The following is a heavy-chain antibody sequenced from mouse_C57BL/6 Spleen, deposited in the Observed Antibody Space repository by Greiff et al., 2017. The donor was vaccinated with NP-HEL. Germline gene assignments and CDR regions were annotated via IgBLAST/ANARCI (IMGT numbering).Heavy chain of an antibody. V-gene: IGHV1-81*01. J-gene: IGHJ3*01. CDR3: ARTYSNYAFAY. CDR2: IYPRSGNT. D-gene: IGHD2-5*01. CDR1: GYTFTSYG. Sequence: VQLVESGAELARPGASVKLSCKASGYTFTSYGISWVKQRTGQGLEWIGEIYPRSGNTYYNEKFKGKATLTADKSSSTAYMELRSLTSEDSAVYFCARTYSNYAFAYWGQGTLVTVSA.